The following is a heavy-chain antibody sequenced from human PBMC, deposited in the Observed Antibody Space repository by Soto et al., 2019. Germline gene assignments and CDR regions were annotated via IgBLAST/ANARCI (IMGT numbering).Heavy chain of an antibody. Sequence: QVQLVQSGAEVKKPGSSVKVSCKASGGTFSSYAISWVRQAPGQGLEWMGGIIPIFGTANYAQKFQGRVTITADESTSTAYMELSSLRSEDTAVYYCARVRGRGYCSGGSCCEFQHWGQGTLVTVSS. CDR1: GGTFSSYA. CDR2: IIPIFGTA. CDR3: ARVRGRGYCSGGSCCEFQH. J-gene: IGHJ1*01. V-gene: IGHV1-69*12. D-gene: IGHD2-15*01.